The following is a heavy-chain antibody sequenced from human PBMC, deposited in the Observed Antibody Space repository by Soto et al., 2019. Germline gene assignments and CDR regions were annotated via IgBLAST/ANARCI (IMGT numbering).Heavy chain of an antibody. D-gene: IGHD3-10*01. Sequence: PVASVKVSCKASGGTFSSYAISWVRQAPGQGLEWMGGIIPIFGTANYAQKFQGRVTITADESTSTAYMELSSLRSEDTAVYYCARVVLLWFGELIPYYYYYYGMDVWGQGTTVTVSS. CDR3: ARVVLLWFGELIPYYYYYYGMDV. J-gene: IGHJ6*02. CDR2: IIPIFGTA. CDR1: GGTFSSYA. V-gene: IGHV1-69*13.